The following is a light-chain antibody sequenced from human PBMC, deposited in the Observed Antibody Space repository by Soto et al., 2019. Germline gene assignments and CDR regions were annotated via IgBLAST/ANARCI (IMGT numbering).Light chain of an antibody. CDR3: QQYGSSPPYT. J-gene: IGKJ2*01. V-gene: IGKV3-20*01. CDR2: GSS. Sequence: EVVLTQSPGTLSLSPGERATLSCRASGSVSNNYFAWYQQKPGQAPRLLIFGSSDRATGIPDRFSGSGSGTDFTLTISRLEPEDFAVYYCQQYGSSPPYTFGQGTKLEIK. CDR1: GSVSNNY.